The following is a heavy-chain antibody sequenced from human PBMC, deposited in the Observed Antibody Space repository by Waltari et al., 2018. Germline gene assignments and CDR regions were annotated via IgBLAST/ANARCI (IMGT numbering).Heavy chain of an antibody. V-gene: IGHV4-39*01. CDR3: ARQGASGIAARWSWFDP. J-gene: IGHJ5*02. Sequence: QLQLQESGPGLVKPSETLSLTCTVSGGSISSSSYYWGWIRQPPGKGLEWIGSIFYSGRPYYNPSLKSRVTIFVDTSKNQFSLKLSSVTAADTAVYYCARQGASGIAARWSWFDPWGQGTLVTVSS. CDR2: IFYSGRP. CDR1: GGSISSSSYY. D-gene: IGHD6-6*01.